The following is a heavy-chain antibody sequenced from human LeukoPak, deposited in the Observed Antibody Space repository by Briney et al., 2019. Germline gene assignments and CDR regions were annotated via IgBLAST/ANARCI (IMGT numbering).Heavy chain of an antibody. Sequence: SVKVSCKASGGTFGSYAISWVRQAPGQGLEWMGGIIPIFGTANYAQKFQGRVTITADESTSTAYMELSSLRSEDTAVYYCARGGAGYSSGWYRYYYYYYMDVWGKGTTVTVSS. CDR2: IIPIFGTA. CDR3: ARGGAGYSSGWYRYYYYYYMDV. D-gene: IGHD6-19*01. V-gene: IGHV1-69*01. J-gene: IGHJ6*03. CDR1: GGTFGSYA.